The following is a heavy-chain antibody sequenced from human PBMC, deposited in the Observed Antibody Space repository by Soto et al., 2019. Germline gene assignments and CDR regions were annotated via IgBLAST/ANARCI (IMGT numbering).Heavy chain of an antibody. CDR3: ASSVSDRVDY. Sequence: CAASGFTFSIYDMHWVRQATGKGLEWVSAIGTAGDTYYPGSVKGRFTISRENAKNSLYLQMNSLRAEDTAVYYCASSVSDRVDYWGQGTLVTVSS. CDR1: GFTFSIYD. D-gene: IGHD2-21*02. CDR2: IGTAGDT. V-gene: IGHV3-13*01. J-gene: IGHJ4*02.